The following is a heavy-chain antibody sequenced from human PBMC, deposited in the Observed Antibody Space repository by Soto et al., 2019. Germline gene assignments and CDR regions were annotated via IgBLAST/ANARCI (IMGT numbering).Heavy chain of an antibody. V-gene: IGHV1-69*06. CDR1: GGTFSSYA. Sequence: QVQLVQSGAEVKKPGASVKFSCKASGGTFSSYAISWVRQAPGQGREWMGGIIAIFGTANYAQKFQGRVTSTADKSTSTAYMELSSLRSEDTAVYYCAKTRDSSGYYPDGPFDHWGQGTLVTVSS. CDR2: IIAIFGTA. J-gene: IGHJ4*02. CDR3: AKTRDSSGYYPDGPFDH. D-gene: IGHD3-22*01.